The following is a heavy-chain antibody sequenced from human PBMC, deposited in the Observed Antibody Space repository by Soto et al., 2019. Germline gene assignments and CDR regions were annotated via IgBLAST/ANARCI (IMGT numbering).Heavy chain of an antibody. J-gene: IGHJ3*02. CDR3: ASRSGYDGQGAFYI. CDR1: SGSISSSNW. Sequence: QVQLQESSPGLVKPSGTLSLTCAVSSGSISSSNWWSWVRQPPGKGLEWIGEIYHSGTTNYNPSLTSGGTILVAKSRNQFSLKLRYVPAADTSVYYCASRSGYDGQGAFYIFGQGRMVTVSS. V-gene: IGHV4-4*02. D-gene: IGHD5-12*01. CDR2: IYHSGTT.